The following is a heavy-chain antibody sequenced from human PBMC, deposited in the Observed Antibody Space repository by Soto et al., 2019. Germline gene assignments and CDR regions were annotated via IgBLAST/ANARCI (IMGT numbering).Heavy chain of an antibody. J-gene: IGHJ4*02. D-gene: IGHD1-26*01. CDR2: IWYDGSNK. Sequence: QVQLVESGGGVVQPGRSLRLSCAASGFTFSSYGMHWVRQAPGKGLEWVAVIWYDGSNKYYADSVKGRFTISRDNSKNTLYLQMNSLRAEDTAVYYCARDLAGPEYIVGAPGFDYWGQGTLVTVSS. CDR3: ARDLAGPEYIVGAPGFDY. CDR1: GFTFSSYG. V-gene: IGHV3-33*01.